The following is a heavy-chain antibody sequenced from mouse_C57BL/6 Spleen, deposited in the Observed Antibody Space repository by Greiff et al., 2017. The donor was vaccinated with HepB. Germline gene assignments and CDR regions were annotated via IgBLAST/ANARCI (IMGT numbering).Heavy chain of an antibody. J-gene: IGHJ4*01. CDR3: ARGSLQGYYAMDY. Sequence: QVQLQQPGAELVRPGTSVKLSCKASGYTFTSYWMHWVKQRPGQGLEWIGVIDPSDSYTNYNQKFKGKATLTVDTSSSTAYMQLSSLTSEDSAVYYCARGSLQGYYAMDYWGQGTSVTVSS. CDR1: GYTFTSYW. CDR2: IDPSDSYT. V-gene: IGHV1-59*01. D-gene: IGHD3-2*02.